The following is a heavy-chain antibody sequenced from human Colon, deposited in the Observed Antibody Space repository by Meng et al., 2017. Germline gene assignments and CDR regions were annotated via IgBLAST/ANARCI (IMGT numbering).Heavy chain of an antibody. D-gene: IGHD6-13*01. CDR1: GGSISSYY. CDR2: IYYSGST. CDR3: ARVGRSSWGLDY. Sequence: SETLSLTCTVSGGSISSYYWSWIRQPPGKGLEWIGYIYYSGSTNYNPSLKSRVTISVDTSKNQSSLKLSYVTAADTAVYYCARVGRSSWGLDYWGEGPLVTVSS. J-gene: IGHJ4*02. V-gene: IGHV4-59*01.